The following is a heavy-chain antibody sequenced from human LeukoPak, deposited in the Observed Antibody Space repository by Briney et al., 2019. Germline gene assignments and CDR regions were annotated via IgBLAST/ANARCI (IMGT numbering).Heavy chain of an antibody. J-gene: IGHJ5*02. CDR3: ARESTKAYNWFDP. D-gene: IGHD2-2*01. CDR2: INPSGGGT. V-gene: IGHV1-46*01. Sequence: ASVKVSCKASGYTFTSYYMHWVRQAPGQGPEWMGIINPSGGGTSYAQKFQGRVTMTRDTSTSTVYMELSSLRSEDTAVYYCARESTKAYNWFDPWGQGTLVTVSS. CDR1: GYTFTSYY.